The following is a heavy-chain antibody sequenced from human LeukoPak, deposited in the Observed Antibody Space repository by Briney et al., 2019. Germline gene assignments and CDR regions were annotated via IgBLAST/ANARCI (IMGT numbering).Heavy chain of an antibody. CDR2: IKPNSGGT. CDR1: GYSFADYY. CDR3: ARAGGFLEWLPLGSWTSPLMDV. V-gene: IGHV1-2*02. J-gene: IGHJ6*03. Sequence: PEASVKVSCKASGYSFADYYMHWVRQAPGQGLEWMGWIKPNSGGTRSAQKFQGRVTMTRDTSISTAYMELRSLRSDDTAVYYCARAGGFLEWLPLGSWTSPLMDVWGKGTTVTVSS. D-gene: IGHD3-3*01.